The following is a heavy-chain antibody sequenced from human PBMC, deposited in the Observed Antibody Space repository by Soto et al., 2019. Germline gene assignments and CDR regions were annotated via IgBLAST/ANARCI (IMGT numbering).Heavy chain of an antibody. CDR2: IIPIFGTA. J-gene: IGHJ6*02. Sequence: SVKVSCKASGGTFSSYAISWVRQAPGQGLEWMGGIIPIFGTANYAQKFQGRVTITADESTGTAYMELSSLRSEDTAVYYCARGGPITIFGVVINLASDINYYYYGMDVWGQGTTVTVS. V-gene: IGHV1-69*13. CDR1: GGTFSSYA. D-gene: IGHD3-3*01. CDR3: ARGGPITIFGVVINLASDINYYYYGMDV.